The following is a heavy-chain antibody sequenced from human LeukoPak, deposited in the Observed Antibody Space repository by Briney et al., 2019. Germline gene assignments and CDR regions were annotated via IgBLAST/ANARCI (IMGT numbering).Heavy chain of an antibody. CDR1: GFTFSSYS. J-gene: IGHJ5*02. CDR3: ARDWYNWNDDWFDP. D-gene: IGHD1-20*01. CDR2: ISSSSSYI. Sequence: GGSLRLSCAASGFTFSSYSMNWVRQAPGKGLEWVSSISSSSSYIYYADSVKGRFTISRDNAKNSLYLQMNSLRAEDTAVYCCARDWYNWNDDWFDPWGQGTLVTVSS. V-gene: IGHV3-21*01.